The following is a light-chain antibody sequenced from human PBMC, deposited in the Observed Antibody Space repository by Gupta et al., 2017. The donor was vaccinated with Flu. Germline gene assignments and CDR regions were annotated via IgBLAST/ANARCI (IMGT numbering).Light chain of an antibody. CDR1: QSLANN. CDR3: QQDHEWPRT. V-gene: IGKV3-15*01. CDR2: GAS. Sequence: PATLSVSPGERATLSCRASQSLANNLAWFQQRPGQAPRLLIYGASTRGTTVPARFSGSGSGTDFTLTISSLQSEDFAVYYCQQDHEWPRTFGPGTKVEVK. J-gene: IGKJ1*01.